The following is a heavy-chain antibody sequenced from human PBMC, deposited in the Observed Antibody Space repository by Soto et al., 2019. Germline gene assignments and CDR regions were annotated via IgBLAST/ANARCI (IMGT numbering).Heavy chain of an antibody. CDR2: INHGGRT. D-gene: IGHD2-8*02. CDR1: GGSFSGYY. CDR3: ARDKITGLFDY. J-gene: IGHJ4*02. Sequence: HVQLQQWGAGLLKPSETLSLTCSVSGGSFSGYYWTWIRQPPGTGLEWIGEINHGGRTNYNPSLKSRVTMSVDTSTHPFSLKLTAVTVAETAVYYCARDKITGLFDYWGQGTLVSVSS. V-gene: IGHV4-34*01.